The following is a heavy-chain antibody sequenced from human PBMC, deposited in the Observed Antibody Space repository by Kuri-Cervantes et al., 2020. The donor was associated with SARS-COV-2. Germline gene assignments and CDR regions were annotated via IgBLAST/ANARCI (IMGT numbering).Heavy chain of an antibody. V-gene: IGHV1-2*02. D-gene: IGHD3-9*01. J-gene: IGHJ4*02. CDR1: RYTFTYYY. CDR2: INPNSGDT. Sequence: ASVKVSCKASRYTFTYYYIHWVRQAPGQGLGWMGSINPNSGDTNYAQRFQGRVIMTRDTSITTAYMDLSRLTSDDTAVYYCARKGDWAYFDYWGQGTLVTVSS. CDR3: ARKGDWAYFDY.